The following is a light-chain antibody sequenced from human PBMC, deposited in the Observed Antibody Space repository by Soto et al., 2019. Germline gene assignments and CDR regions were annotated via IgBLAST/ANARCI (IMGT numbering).Light chain of an antibody. V-gene: IGKV3-20*01. CDR3: QQYNNWPPWT. CDR1: QSVSSSY. Sequence: EIVLTQSPGTLSLSPGERATLSCRASQSVSSSYLAWYQQKPGQAPRLLIYGASSRATGIPDRFSGSGSGTEFTPTISSLQSEDFAVYYCQQYNNWPPWTFGPGTKVDIK. CDR2: GAS. J-gene: IGKJ1*01.